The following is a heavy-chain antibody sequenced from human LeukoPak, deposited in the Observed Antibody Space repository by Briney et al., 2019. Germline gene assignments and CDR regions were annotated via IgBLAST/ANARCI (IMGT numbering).Heavy chain of an antibody. CDR3: ARGPGTRIVVSNEYFHH. D-gene: IGHD3-22*01. CDR2: IKPNSGGT. Sequence: ASVKVSCKASGYTFTSYGISWVRQAPGQGLEWMAWIKPNSGGTNYAQKFQGRVTMTRDTSISTAYMELTRLTSDDTAVYYCARGPGTRIVVSNEYFHHWGQGTLVTVSS. J-gene: IGHJ1*01. V-gene: IGHV1-2*02. CDR1: GYTFTSYG.